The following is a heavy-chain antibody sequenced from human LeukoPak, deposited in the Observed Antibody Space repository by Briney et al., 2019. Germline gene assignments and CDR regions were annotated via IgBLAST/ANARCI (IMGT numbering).Heavy chain of an antibody. D-gene: IGHD6-19*01. CDR3: ARESWGGYSSGWYGY. Sequence: ASVKVSCKASGNTFTSYAMHWVRQAPGQRLEWMGWINAGNGNTKYSQKFQGRVTITRDTSASTAYMELSSLRSEDTAVYYCARESWGGYSSGWYGYWGQGTLVTVSS. V-gene: IGHV1-3*01. CDR1: GNTFTSYA. J-gene: IGHJ4*02. CDR2: INAGNGNT.